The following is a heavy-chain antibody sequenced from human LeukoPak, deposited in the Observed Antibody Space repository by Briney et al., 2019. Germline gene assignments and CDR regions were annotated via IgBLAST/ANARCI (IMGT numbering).Heavy chain of an antibody. V-gene: IGHV4-4*02. Sequence: SGTLSLTCAVSGGSISSSNWWSWVRQPPGKGLEWIGEIYHSGSTNYNPSLKSRVTISVDKSKNQFSLKLSSVTAADTAVYYCVRVISGLPILDYGMDVWGQGTTVTVSS. CDR1: GGSISSSNW. CDR2: IYHSGST. D-gene: IGHD3-22*01. J-gene: IGHJ6*02. CDR3: VRVISGLPILDYGMDV.